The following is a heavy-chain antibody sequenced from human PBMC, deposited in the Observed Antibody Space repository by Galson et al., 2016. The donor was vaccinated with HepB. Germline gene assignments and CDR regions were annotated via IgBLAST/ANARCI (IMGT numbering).Heavy chain of an antibody. V-gene: IGHV4-39*01. CDR1: GGSISSSSYY. D-gene: IGHD6-6*01. Sequence: LSLTCTVSGGSISSSSYYWGWIRQPPGKGLEWIGSIYYSGSTYYNPSLKSRVTISVDTSKNQFPLKLRSVTAADTAVYYCARSIAVRPRVFDFWGQGTLVTVSS. J-gene: IGHJ4*02. CDR2: IYYSGST. CDR3: ARSIAVRPRVFDF.